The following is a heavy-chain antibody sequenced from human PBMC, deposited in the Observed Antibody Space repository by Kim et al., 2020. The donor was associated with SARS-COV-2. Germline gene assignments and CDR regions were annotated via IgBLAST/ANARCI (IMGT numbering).Heavy chain of an antibody. Sequence: NYAQKFQGRVTITADESTSTAYMELSRLRSENTAVYYCARVLSYYDPFDYWGQGTLVTVSS. CDR3: ARVLSYYDPFDY. D-gene: IGHD3-22*01. J-gene: IGHJ4*02. V-gene: IGHV1-69*01.